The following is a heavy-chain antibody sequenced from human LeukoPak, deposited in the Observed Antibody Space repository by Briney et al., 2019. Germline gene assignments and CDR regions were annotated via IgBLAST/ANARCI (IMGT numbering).Heavy chain of an antibody. V-gene: IGHV4-34*01. CDR3: ARVPEFACGLDY. J-gene: IGHJ4*02. CDR1: GGSFSGYY. CDR2: INHSGSA. D-gene: IGHD3-10*01. Sequence: SETLSLTCAVYGGSFSGYYWSWIRQPPGKGLEWIGEINHSGSANYNPSLKSRVTISVDTSKSQFSLKVSSVTAADTAVYYCARVPEFACGLDYWGQGTLSPSPQ.